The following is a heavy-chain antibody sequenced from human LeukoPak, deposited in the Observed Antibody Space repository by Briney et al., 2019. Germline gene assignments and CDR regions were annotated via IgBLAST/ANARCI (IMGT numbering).Heavy chain of an antibody. J-gene: IGHJ4*02. CDR2: IWYDGSNK. CDR3: ARALPYSPQGID. CDR1: GFTFSSYG. D-gene: IGHD2-21*01. V-gene: IGHV3-33*01. Sequence: GGSLRLSCAASGFTFSSYGMHGVRQAPGKGLEGVAVIWYDGSNKYYADSVKGRFTISRDNAKDTLYLQMNSLRAGDTAVYYCARALPYSPQGIDWGQGTLVTV.